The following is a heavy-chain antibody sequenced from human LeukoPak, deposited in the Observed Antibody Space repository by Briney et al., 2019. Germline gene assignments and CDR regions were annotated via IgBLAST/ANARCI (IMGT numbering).Heavy chain of an antibody. D-gene: IGHD3-22*01. Sequence: GGSLGLSCAASGFTLSSYAMSWVRQAPGKGLEWVSGISGSGAGTYYADSVKGRFTISRDNSKNTLYLQMNSLRAEDTAVYYCTKGPQVGSGYHPDYWGQGTLVTVSS. J-gene: IGHJ4*02. CDR3: TKGPQVGSGYHPDY. CDR2: ISGSGAGT. CDR1: GFTLSSYA. V-gene: IGHV3-23*01.